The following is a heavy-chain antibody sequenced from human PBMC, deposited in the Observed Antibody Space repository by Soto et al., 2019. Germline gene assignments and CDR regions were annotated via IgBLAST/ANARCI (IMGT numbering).Heavy chain of an antibody. CDR3: ARVMSGPDILTGYQNDY. D-gene: IGHD3-9*01. J-gene: IGHJ4*02. CDR2: ISSSSSTI. CDR1: GFTFSSYS. Sequence: GGSLRLSCAASGFTFSSYSMNWVRQAPGKGLEWVSYISSSSSTIYYADSVKGRFTISRDNAKNSLYLQMNSLRAEDTAVYYCARVMSGPDILTGYQNDYWGQGTLVTVSS. V-gene: IGHV3-48*01.